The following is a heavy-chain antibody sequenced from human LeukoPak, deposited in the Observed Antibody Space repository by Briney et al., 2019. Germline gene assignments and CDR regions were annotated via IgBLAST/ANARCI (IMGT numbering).Heavy chain of an antibody. Sequence: SETLSLTCTVSGGSISSYYWSWIRQPPGKGLEWIGYIYYSGSTNYNPSLKSRVTISVDTSKNQFSLKLSSVTAADTAVYYCAKDPYGDSTGYWGQGTLVTVSS. D-gene: IGHD4-17*01. V-gene: IGHV4-59*01. CDR2: IYYSGST. J-gene: IGHJ4*02. CDR1: GGSISSYY. CDR3: AKDPYGDSTGY.